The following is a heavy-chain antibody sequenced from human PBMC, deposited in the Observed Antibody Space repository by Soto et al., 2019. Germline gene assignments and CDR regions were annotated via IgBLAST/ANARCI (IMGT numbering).Heavy chain of an antibody. Sequence: PGGSLRLSCAASGFTFSSYSMNWVRQAPGKGLEWVSSISSSSSYIYYADSVKGRFTISRDNAKNSLYLQMNSLRAEDTAVYYCAREKSQWLVQDYWGQGTLVTVSS. CDR3: AREKSQWLVQDY. CDR1: GFTFSSYS. J-gene: IGHJ4*02. D-gene: IGHD6-19*01. CDR2: ISSSSSYI. V-gene: IGHV3-21*01.